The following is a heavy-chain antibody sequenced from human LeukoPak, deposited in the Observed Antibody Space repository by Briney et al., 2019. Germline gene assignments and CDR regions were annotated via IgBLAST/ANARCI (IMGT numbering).Heavy chain of an antibody. CDR1: GGSISSGGYY. Sequence: SETLSLTCTVSGGSISSGGYYWSWIRQHPGKGLEWIGYIYYSGSTYYNPSLKSRVTISVDTSKNQFSLKLTSVTAADTAVYYCARVDFGGLDYWGQGTLVTVSS. CDR2: IYYSGST. CDR3: ARVDFGGLDY. V-gene: IGHV4-31*03. D-gene: IGHD3-10*01. J-gene: IGHJ4*02.